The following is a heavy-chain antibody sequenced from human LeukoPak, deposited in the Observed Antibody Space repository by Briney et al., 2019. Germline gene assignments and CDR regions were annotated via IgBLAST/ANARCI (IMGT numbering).Heavy chain of an antibody. D-gene: IGHD3-10*01. CDR2: INPNSGGT. CDR1: GYTFTGYY. Sequence: ASVKVSCKASGYTFTGYYMHWVRQAPGQGLEWMGWINPNSGGTNYAQKFQSRDTMTRDTSISTDYMELCRLRSDETAVYYCARGRGSAPPHIDYGNQGTLVTVSS. CDR3: ARGRGSAPPHIDY. J-gene: IGHJ4*02. V-gene: IGHV1-2*02.